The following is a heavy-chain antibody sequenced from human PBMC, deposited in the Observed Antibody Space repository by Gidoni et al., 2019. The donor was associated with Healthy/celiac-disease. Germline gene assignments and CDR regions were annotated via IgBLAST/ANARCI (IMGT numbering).Heavy chain of an antibody. CDR1: GFTFSRYG. V-gene: IGHV3-30*18. CDR2: ISDDGSNK. CDR3: AKDRWSSSSGPGEVDY. D-gene: IGHD6-6*01. J-gene: IGHJ4*02. Sequence: QVQLVESGGGVVQPGRSLRLSCVASGFTFSRYGMHWVRQPPGKGLEWVAVISDDGSNKYYADSVKGRFTISRDNSKNTLYLQMNSLRAEDTAVYYCAKDRWSSSSGPGEVDYWGQGTLVTVSS.